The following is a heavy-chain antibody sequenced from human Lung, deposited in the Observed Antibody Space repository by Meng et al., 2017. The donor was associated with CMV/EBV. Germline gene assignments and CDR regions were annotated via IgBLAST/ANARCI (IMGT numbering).Heavy chain of an antibody. Sequence: ASVKVSCKASGYTFTGYYMHWVRQAPGQGLEWMGWINPNSGGTNYAQKFQGRVTMTRDTSISTAYMELSRLRSDDTAVYYCASLLGYCSSTSCYEGKYYFDYWGQGTXVTVSS. J-gene: IGHJ4*02. D-gene: IGHD2-2*01. CDR1: GYTFTGYY. CDR2: INPNSGGT. V-gene: IGHV1-2*02. CDR3: ASLLGYCSSTSCYEGKYYFDY.